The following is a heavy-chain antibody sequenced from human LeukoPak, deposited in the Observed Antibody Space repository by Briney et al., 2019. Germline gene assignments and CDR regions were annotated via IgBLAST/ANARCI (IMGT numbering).Heavy chain of an antibody. Sequence: PGGSLRLSCAASGFTFSSYEMNWVRQAPGKGLEWVSYISSSGSTIYYADSVKGRFTISRDNAKNSLYLQMNSLRAEDTAVYYCARALWELHGPHFDYWGQGTLATVSS. CDR2: ISSSGSTI. V-gene: IGHV3-48*03. J-gene: IGHJ4*02. D-gene: IGHD1-26*01. CDR3: ARALWELHGPHFDY. CDR1: GFTFSSYE.